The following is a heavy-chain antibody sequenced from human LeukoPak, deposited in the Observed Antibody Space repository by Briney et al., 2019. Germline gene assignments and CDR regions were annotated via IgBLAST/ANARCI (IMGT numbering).Heavy chain of an antibody. J-gene: IGHJ4*02. CDR1: GFSFSSYW. CDR3: VKDRVDGSGSQFDS. CDR2: ISGSGAMT. V-gene: IGHV3-23*01. D-gene: IGHD3-10*01. Sequence: WGSLRLSCAASGFSFSSYWMSWVRQAPGKGLEWVSSISGSGAMTYYADSLKGRFTISRDNAMDTLYLQMNSLRADDTAVYYCVKDRVDGSGSQFDSWGQGSLVIVSS.